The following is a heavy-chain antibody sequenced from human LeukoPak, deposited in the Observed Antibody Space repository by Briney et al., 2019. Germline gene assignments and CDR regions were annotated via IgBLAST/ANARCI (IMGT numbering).Heavy chain of an antibody. CDR1: GFTFSNYG. Sequence: GGSLRLSCAASGFTFSNYGMHWVRQAPGKGLEWVAFIRYDGSDKYYADSVKGRFTISRDNSKNTLYLQMNSLRAEDTAVYYCAKDKQVLWWYFVYWGQGTLVTVSS. CDR2: IRYDGSDK. CDR3: AKDKQVLWWYFVY. J-gene: IGHJ4*02. V-gene: IGHV3-30*02. D-gene: IGHD2-2*01.